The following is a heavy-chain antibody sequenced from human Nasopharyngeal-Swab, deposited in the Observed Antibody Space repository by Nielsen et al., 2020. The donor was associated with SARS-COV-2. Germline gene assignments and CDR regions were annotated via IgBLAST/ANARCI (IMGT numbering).Heavy chain of an antibody. Sequence: SETLFLTCTVSGGSVSSGGYYWSWIRQHPGKGLEWIGYIYYSGSTYYNPSLKSRVTISVDTSKNQFSLKLSSVTAADTAVYYCARAPIVVVITHFDYWGQGTLVTVSS. CDR1: GGSVSSGGYY. J-gene: IGHJ4*02. CDR3: ARAPIVVVITHFDY. CDR2: IYYSGST. D-gene: IGHD3-22*01. V-gene: IGHV4-31*03.